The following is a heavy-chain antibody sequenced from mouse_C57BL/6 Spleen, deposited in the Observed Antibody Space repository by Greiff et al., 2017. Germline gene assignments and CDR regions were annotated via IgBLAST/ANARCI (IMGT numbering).Heavy chain of an antibody. CDR3: ARGDYYGSSSNYYAMDY. CDR1: GYTFPSYW. D-gene: IGHD1-1*01. J-gene: IGHJ4*01. CDR2: IYPGSGST. V-gene: IGHV1-55*01. Sequence: QVQLQQPGAELVKPGASVKMSCKASGYTFPSYWITWVKQRPGQGLEWIGDIYPGSGSTNYNEKFKSKATLTVDTSSSTAYMQLSSLTAEDSAVYYCARGDYYGSSSNYYAMDYWGQGTSVTVSS.